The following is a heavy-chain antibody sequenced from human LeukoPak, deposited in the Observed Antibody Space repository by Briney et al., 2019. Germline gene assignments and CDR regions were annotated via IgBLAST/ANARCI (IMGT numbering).Heavy chain of an antibody. J-gene: IGHJ3*02. V-gene: IGHV1-69*04. CDR3: ARDPQWEQGGGAFDI. CDR1: GYTFTGYY. Sequence: SVKVSCKASGYTFTGYYMHWVRQAPGQGLEWMGRIISILGIANYAQKFQGRVTITADKSTSTAYMELSSLRSEDTAVYYCARDPQWEQGGGAFDIWGQGTMVIVSS. D-gene: IGHD1-26*01. CDR2: IISILGIA.